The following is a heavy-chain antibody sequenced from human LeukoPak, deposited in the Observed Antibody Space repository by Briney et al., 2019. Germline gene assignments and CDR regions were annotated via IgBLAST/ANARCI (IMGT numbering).Heavy chain of an antibody. Sequence: ASEKVSCKASGYTFTGYYMHWVRQAPGQGLEWMGWINPNSGGTNYAQKFQGRVTMTRDTSISTAYMELSRLRSDDTAVYYCARVGDYTRGYYYYYMDVWGKGTTVTISS. CDR1: GYTFTGYY. CDR2: INPNSGGT. J-gene: IGHJ6*03. CDR3: ARVGDYTRGYYYYYMDV. D-gene: IGHD4-17*01. V-gene: IGHV1-2*02.